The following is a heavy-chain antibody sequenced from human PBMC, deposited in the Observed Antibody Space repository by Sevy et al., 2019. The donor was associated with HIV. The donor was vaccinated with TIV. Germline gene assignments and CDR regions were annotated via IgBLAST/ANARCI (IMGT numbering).Heavy chain of an antibody. CDR3: ARAGRYSSSFGYFDY. Sequence: SETLSLTCTVSGGSISSGDYYWSWIRQPPGKGLEWIGYIYYSGSTYYNPSLKSRFTISVDTSKNQFSLKLSSVTAADTAVYYCARAGRYSSSFGYFDYWGQGTLVTVSS. V-gene: IGHV4-30-4*01. CDR1: GGSISSGDYY. J-gene: IGHJ4*02. D-gene: IGHD6-13*01. CDR2: IYYSGST.